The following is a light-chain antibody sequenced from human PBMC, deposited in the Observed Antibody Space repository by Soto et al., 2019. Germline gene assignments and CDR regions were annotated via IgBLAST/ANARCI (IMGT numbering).Light chain of an antibody. J-gene: IGLJ2*01. Sequence: QSVLRQPPSVSGAPGQRVTISCTGSSSNIGAGYDVNWYHQLPGTAPKVLIYRNNNRPSGVPDRFSGFKSGTSASLAITGLQAEDEADYYCQSYDTSMSGYVLFGGGTKLTVL. V-gene: IGLV1-40*01. CDR3: QSYDTSMSGYVL. CDR1: SSNIGAGYD. CDR2: RNN.